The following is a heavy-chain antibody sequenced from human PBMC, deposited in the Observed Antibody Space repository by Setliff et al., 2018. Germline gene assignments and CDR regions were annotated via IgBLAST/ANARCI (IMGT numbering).Heavy chain of an antibody. Sequence: ASVKVSCKASGYTFTGHHLHWVRQAPGQGLEWMGWINPNSGGTNYAQKFQGRVTMTRDTSISTAYMELSRLRSDDTAMYYCAKDLIAVAATTAFDIWGQGTMVTVSS. CDR1: GYTFTGHH. V-gene: IGHV1-2*02. CDR3: AKDLIAVAATTAFDI. J-gene: IGHJ3*02. D-gene: IGHD6-19*01. CDR2: INPNSGGT.